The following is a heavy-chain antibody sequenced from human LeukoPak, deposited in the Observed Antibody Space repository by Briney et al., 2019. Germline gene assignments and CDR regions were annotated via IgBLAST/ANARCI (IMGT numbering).Heavy chain of an antibody. CDR2: INPSGGST. CDR3: ARAERIAARSGYNWFDP. CDR1: GYTFTNYY. V-gene: IGHV1-46*01. J-gene: IGHJ5*02. D-gene: IGHD6-6*01. Sequence: ASVKVPCKASGYTFTNYYMNWVRQAPGQGLEWMGIINPSGGSTSYAQKFQGRVTVTRDTSTSTVYMELSSLRSEDTAVYYCARAERIAARSGYNWFDPWGQGTLVTVSP.